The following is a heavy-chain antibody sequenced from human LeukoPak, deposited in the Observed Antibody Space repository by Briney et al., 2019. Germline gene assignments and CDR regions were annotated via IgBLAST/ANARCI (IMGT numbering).Heavy chain of an antibody. CDR2: IYYSGST. J-gene: IGHJ4*02. V-gene: IGHV4-59*08. Sequence: SETLSLTCTVSGGSIIRYYWSWIRQPPGKGLEWIGYIYYSGSTNYNPSLKSRVTISVDTSKNQFSLKLSSVTAADTAVYYCARSYGDYNFTFDYWGQGTLVTVSS. CDR1: GGSIIRYY. CDR3: ARSYGDYNFTFDY. D-gene: IGHD4-17*01.